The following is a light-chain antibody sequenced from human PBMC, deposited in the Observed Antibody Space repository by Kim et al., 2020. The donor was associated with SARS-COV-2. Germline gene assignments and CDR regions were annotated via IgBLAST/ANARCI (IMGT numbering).Light chain of an antibody. Sequence: SYEPTQPPSVSVSPGQTASITCSGDKLGDKSVSWYQQRPGRSPVLVISQDSKRPSGIPERFSGSSSGNTATLTIRETQALDEADFYCQAWDSTTMVFGGGTKLTVL. CDR1: KLGDKS. CDR3: QAWDSTTMV. CDR2: QDS. J-gene: IGLJ2*01. V-gene: IGLV3-1*01.